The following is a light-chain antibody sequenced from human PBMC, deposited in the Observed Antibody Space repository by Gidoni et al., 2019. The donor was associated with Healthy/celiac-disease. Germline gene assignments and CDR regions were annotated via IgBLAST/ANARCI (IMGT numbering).Light chain of an antibody. Sequence: IQLTQSPSFLSASVGDRVTITYRASQGISSYLAWYQQKQGKAPKLLIYAASTLQSGVPSRFSGSGSGTEFTLTISSLQPEDFATYYCQQLNSYPVFTFGPGTKVEIK. CDR3: QQLNSYPVFT. V-gene: IGKV1-9*01. J-gene: IGKJ3*01. CDR1: QGISSY. CDR2: AAS.